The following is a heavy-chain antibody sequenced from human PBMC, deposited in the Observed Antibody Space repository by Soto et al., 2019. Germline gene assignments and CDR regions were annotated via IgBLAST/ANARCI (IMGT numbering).Heavy chain of an antibody. D-gene: IGHD6-19*01. CDR2: ISAYNGNT. CDR3: ARDGYSSGWTALSVYCYYGIDV. CDR1: GSTLTSYG. J-gene: IGHJ6*02. V-gene: IGHV1-18*04. Sequence: SVKGACQASGSTLTSYGISWVRQAPGQGLEWMGWISAYNGNTNYAQKLQGRVSMTTDTSTSTAYMELRSLRSDDTAVYYCARDGYSSGWTALSVYCYYGIDVWGQGTTVTVSS.